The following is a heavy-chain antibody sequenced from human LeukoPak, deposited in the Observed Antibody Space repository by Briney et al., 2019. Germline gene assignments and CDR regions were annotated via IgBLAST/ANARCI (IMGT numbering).Heavy chain of an antibody. CDR3: ARYPNWNDAFDI. V-gene: IGHV4-31*03. CDR2: IYYSGST. Sequence: SQTLSLTCTVSGGSISSGGYYWSWIRQHPGKGLEWIGYIYYSGSTYYNPSLKGRLTISVDTSKNQFSLKLSSVTAADTAVYYCARYPNWNDAFDIWGQGTMVTVSS. CDR1: GGSISSGGYY. J-gene: IGHJ3*02. D-gene: IGHD1-1*01.